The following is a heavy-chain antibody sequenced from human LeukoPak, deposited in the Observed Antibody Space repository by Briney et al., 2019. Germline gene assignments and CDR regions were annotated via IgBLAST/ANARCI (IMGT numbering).Heavy chain of an antibody. CDR3: ARRQDIVVVPAASSWFDP. CDR2: INHRGST. V-gene: IGHV4-34*01. D-gene: IGHD2-2*01. Sequence: SETLSLTCAVYGGSFSGYYWSWIRQPPGKGLEWIGEINHRGSTNYNPSLKSRVTISVDTSKNQFSLKLSSVTAADTAVYYCARRQDIVVVPAASSWFDPWGQGTLVTVSS. J-gene: IGHJ5*02. CDR1: GGSFSGYY.